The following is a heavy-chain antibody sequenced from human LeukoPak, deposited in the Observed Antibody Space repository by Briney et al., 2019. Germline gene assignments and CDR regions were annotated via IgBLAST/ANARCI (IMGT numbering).Heavy chain of an antibody. D-gene: IGHD5-18*01. V-gene: IGHV3-48*01. CDR1: GFTFSNYG. J-gene: IGHJ4*02. CDR3: ARTGDTERFDY. Sequence: GGSLRLSCAASGFTFSNYGMNWVRQAPGKGLEWISYISSSSSLIYYADSVKGRFTISRDNAKNSLYLQMNSLRAEDTAVYYCARTGDTERFDYWGQGTLVTVSS. CDR2: ISSSSSLI.